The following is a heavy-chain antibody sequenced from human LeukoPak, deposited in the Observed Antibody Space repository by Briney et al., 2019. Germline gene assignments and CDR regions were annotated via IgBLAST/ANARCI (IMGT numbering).Heavy chain of an antibody. CDR2: IYSSGST. V-gene: IGHV4-59*12. CDR1: GDSIRSYY. Sequence: SESLSLTCTVSGDSIRSYYWSWIRQPPGKGLEWIGYIYSSGSTDSNPSLKSRVIISVDTSKRQFSLKLSAVTAADTAVSYCACAYQVYYFENWGQGTLVTVSS. J-gene: IGHJ4*02. CDR3: ACAYQVYYFEN.